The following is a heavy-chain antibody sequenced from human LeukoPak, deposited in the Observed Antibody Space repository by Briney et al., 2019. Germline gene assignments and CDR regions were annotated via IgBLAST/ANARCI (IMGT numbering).Heavy chain of an antibody. D-gene: IGHD3-22*01. V-gene: IGHV4-39*01. CDR1: GGSISSSSYY. J-gene: IGHJ4*02. CDR2: IYYSGST. CDR3: ATYYYDSSGYSPPTYYFDY. Sequence: KTSETLSLTCTVSGGSISSSSYYWGWLRQPPGKGLEWIGSIYYSGSTYYNPSLKSRVTISVDTSKNQFSLKLSSVTAADTAVYYCATYYYDSSGYSPPTYYFDYWGQGTLVTVSS.